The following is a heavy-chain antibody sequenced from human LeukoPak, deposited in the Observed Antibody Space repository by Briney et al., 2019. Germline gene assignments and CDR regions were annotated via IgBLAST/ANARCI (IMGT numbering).Heavy chain of an antibody. D-gene: IGHD6-6*01. V-gene: IGHV4-59*08. CDR2: IYYSGST. J-gene: IGHJ4*02. CDR3: ARRAGSSPRLDY. Sequence: SGTLSLTCTVSGGSISSYYWSWIRQPPGKGLEWIGYIYYSGSTNYNPSLKSRATISVDTSKNQFSLKLSSVTAADTAVYYCARRAGSSPRLDYWGQGTLVTVSS. CDR1: GGSISSYY.